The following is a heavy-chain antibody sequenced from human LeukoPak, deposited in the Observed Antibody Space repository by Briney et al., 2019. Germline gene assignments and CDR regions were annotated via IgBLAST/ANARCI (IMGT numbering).Heavy chain of an antibody. CDR3: ARGSAGLRDDAFDI. Sequence: MSSETLSLTCTVSGGSISSGSYYWSWIWQPAGKGLEWIGRIYTSGSTNYNPSLKSRVTISVDTSKNQFSLKLSSVTAADTAVYYCARGSAGLRDDAFDIWGQGTMVTVSS. CDR2: IYTSGST. V-gene: IGHV4-61*02. J-gene: IGHJ3*02. D-gene: IGHD5-24*01. CDR1: GGSISSGSYY.